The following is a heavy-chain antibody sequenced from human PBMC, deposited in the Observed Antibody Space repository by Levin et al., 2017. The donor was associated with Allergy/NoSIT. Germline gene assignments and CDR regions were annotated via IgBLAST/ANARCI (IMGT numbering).Heavy chain of an antibody. CDR2: IITSGTHT. CDR1: GFTFSDYY. J-gene: IGHJ4*02. V-gene: IGHV3-11*03. CDR3: ASRYGSGTYYQGNNS. D-gene: IGHD3-10*01. Sequence: GGSLRLSCAASGFTFSDYYMSWIRQAPGKGLEWISYIITSGTHTSYADSVKGRFTISRDNANNLVFLQMNSLRAEDTAVYYCASRYGSGTYYQGNNSWGQGTLVTVSS.